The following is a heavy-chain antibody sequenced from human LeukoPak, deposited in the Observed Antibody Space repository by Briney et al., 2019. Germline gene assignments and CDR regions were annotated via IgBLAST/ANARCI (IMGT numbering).Heavy chain of an antibody. J-gene: IGHJ4*02. V-gene: IGHV3-7*01. CDR1: GFTFSSYW. CDR2: IKQDGSEK. CDR3: ARVPYSSGWYVTY. Sequence: GGSLRLSCAASGFTFSSYWMSWVRQAPGKGLEWVANIKQDGSEKYYVDSVKGRFTISSDNAKNSLYLQMNSLRAEDTAVYYCARVPYSSGWYVTYWGQGTLVTVSS. D-gene: IGHD6-19*01.